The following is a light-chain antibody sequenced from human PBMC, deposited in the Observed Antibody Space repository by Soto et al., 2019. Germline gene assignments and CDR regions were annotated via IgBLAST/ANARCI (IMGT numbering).Light chain of an antibody. Sequence: QSVLTQPASVSGSPGQSITISCTGTSSDVVGYNYVSWYQQHPGKAPKPMIYDVSNRPSGVSNRFSGSKSGNTASLTISGLQAEDEADYYCTSYTRTSSTTYVFGTGTKVTVL. CDR1: SSDVVGYNY. CDR3: TSYTRTSSTTYV. J-gene: IGLJ1*01. CDR2: DVS. V-gene: IGLV2-14*01.